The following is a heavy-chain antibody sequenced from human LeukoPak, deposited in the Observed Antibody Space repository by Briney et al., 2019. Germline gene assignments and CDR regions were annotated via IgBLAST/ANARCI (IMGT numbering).Heavy chain of an antibody. D-gene: IGHD3-3*01. Sequence: SETLSLTCAVYGGSFSGYYWSWIRQPPGKGLEWIGEINYSGSANYNPSLKSRVTISVDTSKNQFSLKLSSVTAADTAVYYCARGLTQLTIFGVVIANYLDYWGQGTLVTVTS. CDR3: ARGLTQLTIFGVVIANYLDY. V-gene: IGHV4-34*01. CDR2: INYSGSA. CDR1: GGSFSGYY. J-gene: IGHJ4*02.